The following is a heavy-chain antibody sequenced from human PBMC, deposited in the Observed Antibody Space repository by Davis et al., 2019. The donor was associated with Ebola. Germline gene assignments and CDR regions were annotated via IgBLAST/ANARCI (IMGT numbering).Heavy chain of an antibody. CDR3: AKSFTLHFDI. Sequence: GESLKISCAASGFTFSGSAMHWVRQASGKGLEWVGRIRSKANSYATAYAASVKGRFTISRDDSKNTAYLQMNSLKTEDTAVYYCAKSFTLHFDIWGQGTMVTVSS. CDR1: GFTFSGSA. J-gene: IGHJ3*02. D-gene: IGHD2-15*01. V-gene: IGHV3-73*01. CDR2: IRSKANSYAT.